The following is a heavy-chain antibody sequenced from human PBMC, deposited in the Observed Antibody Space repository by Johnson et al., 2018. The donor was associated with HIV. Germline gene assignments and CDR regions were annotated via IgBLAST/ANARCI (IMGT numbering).Heavy chain of an antibody. V-gene: IGHV3-66*01. CDR3: AREGVAVAGTPDAFDI. J-gene: IGHJ3*02. Sequence: VQLVESGGGLIQPGGSLRLSCAASGFTVSSNYMSWVHQAPGKGLEWVSVIYSGGSTYNADSVKGRFTISRDNSKNTVYLQMNNLRAEDTAVYYCAREGVAVAGTPDAFDIWGQGTMVTVSS. D-gene: IGHD6-19*01. CDR2: IYSGGST. CDR1: GFTVSSNY.